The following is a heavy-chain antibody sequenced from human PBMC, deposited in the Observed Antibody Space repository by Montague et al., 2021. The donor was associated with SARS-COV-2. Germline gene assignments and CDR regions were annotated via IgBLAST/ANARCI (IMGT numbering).Heavy chain of an antibody. CDR2: IFHNGDS. D-gene: IGHD5/OR15-5a*01. J-gene: IGHJ4*02. CDR3: AGHVSNLRAAVDSFDY. V-gene: IGHV4-39*01. CDR1: GGTISTDNLYWY. Sequence: SETLSLTCLVSGGTISTDNLYWYWAWIRQPPGKGLEWIGSIFHNGDSYYNPSLNTRVTISIDTSRNHFSLSLTSVTAPDTAVYYCAGHVSNLRAAVDSFDYWGQGTLVTVSS.